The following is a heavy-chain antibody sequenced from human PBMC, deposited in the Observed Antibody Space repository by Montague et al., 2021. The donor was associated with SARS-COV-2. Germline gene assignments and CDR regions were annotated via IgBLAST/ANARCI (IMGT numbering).Heavy chain of an antibody. D-gene: IGHD2-2*01. V-gene: IGHV6-1*01. J-gene: IGHJ4*02. CDR1: GDSVSSNIAT. CDR2: TYYRSKWYN. CDR3: ARIPVGGKYYFDF. Sequence: CAISGDSVSSNIATWNWIRQSPSRGREWLGRTYYRSKWYNDYAESVKSRITIDPDTSKHQFSLHLNSVTPEDTAVYYCARIPVGGKYYFDFWGQGTLVTVSS.